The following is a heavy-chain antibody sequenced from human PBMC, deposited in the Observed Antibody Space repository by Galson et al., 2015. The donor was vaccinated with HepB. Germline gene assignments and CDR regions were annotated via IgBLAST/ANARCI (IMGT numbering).Heavy chain of an antibody. CDR3: ARDSGSYDVLTGYSSYFDL. Sequence: SLRLSCAASGFSLSAYNMNWVRQAPGKGLEWVSSISGSTHIYYKDSVQGRFTISRDTAENSVYLQMNSLRVEDTAVYYCARDSGSYDVLTGYSSYFDLWGPGTLVTVSS. CDR1: GFSLSAYN. CDR2: ISGSTHI. D-gene: IGHD3-9*01. J-gene: IGHJ4*02. V-gene: IGHV3-69-1*01.